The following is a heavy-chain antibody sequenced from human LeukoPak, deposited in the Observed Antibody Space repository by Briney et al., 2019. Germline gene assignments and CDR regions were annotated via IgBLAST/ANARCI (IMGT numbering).Heavy chain of an antibody. CDR1: GDSINNYY. CDR2: IFYSGGT. CDR3: ARVGLRQSSHAQFWPVGDYYYYGMDV. D-gene: IGHD3-3*01. J-gene: IGHJ6*02. V-gene: IGHV4-59*01. Sequence: SETLSLNCTVSGDSINNYYWSWIRQPPGKGLEWIGYIFYSGGTKYNPSLKSRVAISIAMSKNQFSLNLNSVTAADTAVYYCARVGLRQSSHAQFWPVGDYYYYGMDVWGQGTTVTVSS.